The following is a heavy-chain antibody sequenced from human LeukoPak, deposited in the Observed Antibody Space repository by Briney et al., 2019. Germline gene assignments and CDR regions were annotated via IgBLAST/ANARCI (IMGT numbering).Heavy chain of an antibody. D-gene: IGHD2-2*01. CDR1: GGTFSSYA. CDR2: IIPIFGTA. V-gene: IGHV1-69*05. Sequence: ASVTVSCKASGGTFSSYAISWVRQAPGQGLEWMGGIIPIFGTANYAQKFQGRVTITTDESTSTAYMELSSLRSEDTAVYYCARDRGYCSSTSCYWIFDYWGQGTLVTVSS. CDR3: ARDRGYCSSTSCYWIFDY. J-gene: IGHJ4*02.